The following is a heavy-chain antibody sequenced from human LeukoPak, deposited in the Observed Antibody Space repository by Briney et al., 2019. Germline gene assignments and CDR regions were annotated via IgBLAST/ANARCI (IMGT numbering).Heavy chain of an antibody. Sequence: PSETLSLTCTVSGGSISSGGYSWSWIRQHPGKGLEWIGYIYYSGSTYYNPSLKSRVTISVDTSKNQFSLKLSSVTAADTAVYYCARDQPSGTFDPWGQGTLVTVSS. J-gene: IGHJ5*02. D-gene: IGHD3-3*01. CDR1: GGSISSGGYS. V-gene: IGHV4-31*03. CDR3: ARDQPSGTFDP. CDR2: IYYSGST.